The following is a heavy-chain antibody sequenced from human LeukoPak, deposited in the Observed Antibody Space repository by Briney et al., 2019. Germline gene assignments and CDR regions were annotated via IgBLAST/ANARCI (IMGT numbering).Heavy chain of an antibody. D-gene: IGHD3-22*01. CDR1: GFTVSSNY. CDR2: IYSGGTT. Sequence: GGSLRLSCAASGFTVSSNYMSWIRQAPGKGLEWVSVIYSGGTTYYADSVEGRFTISRDNSKNTLYLQMNSLRAEDTAVYYCASGAYYYDSSASRYGMDVWGQGTTVTVSS. J-gene: IGHJ6*02. CDR3: ASGAYYYDSSASRYGMDV. V-gene: IGHV3-53*01.